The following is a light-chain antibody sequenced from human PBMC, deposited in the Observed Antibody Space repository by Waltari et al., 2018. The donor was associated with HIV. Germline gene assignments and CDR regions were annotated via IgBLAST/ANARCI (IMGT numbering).Light chain of an antibody. CDR1: EAISRY. J-gene: IGKJ4*01. Sequence: EIVLSQSPATLSLSPGERAPLSRMAREAISRYLGWYQQKPGQAPRLLIYDASHRATGIPDRFSGSGSGTEFTLTISSLEPEDFAVYFCQQRGSGWLTFGGGTKVEIK. CDR2: DAS. CDR3: QQRGSGWLT. V-gene: IGKV3-11*01.